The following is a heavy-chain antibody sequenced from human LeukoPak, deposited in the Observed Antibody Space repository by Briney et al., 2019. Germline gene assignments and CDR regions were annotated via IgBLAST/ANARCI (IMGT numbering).Heavy chain of an antibody. D-gene: IGHD6-19*01. Sequence: PGGSLRLSCAASGFTFSSYDMHWVRQATGKGLEWVSAIGTAGDTYYPGSVKGRFTISRENAKNSLYLQMNSLRAGDTAVYYCARGTSSGWFSDAFDNWGQGTMVTVSS. CDR1: GFTFSSYD. J-gene: IGHJ3*02. CDR3: ARGTSSGWFSDAFDN. V-gene: IGHV3-13*01. CDR2: IGTAGDT.